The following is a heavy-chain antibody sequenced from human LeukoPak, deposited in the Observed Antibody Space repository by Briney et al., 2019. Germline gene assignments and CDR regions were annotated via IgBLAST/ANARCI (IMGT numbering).Heavy chain of an antibody. CDR2: IYYSGST. CDR1: GGSISSSSYY. D-gene: IGHD4-17*01. V-gene: IGHV4-39*01. J-gene: IGHJ4*02. CDR3: ARLDYGDYGRLDY. Sequence: SETLSLTCTVSGGSISSSSYYWGWIRQPPGKGLEWIGSIYYSGSTYYNPSLKSRVTISVDTSKNQFSLKLSSVTAADTAVYYRARLDYGDYGRLDYWGQGTLVTVSS.